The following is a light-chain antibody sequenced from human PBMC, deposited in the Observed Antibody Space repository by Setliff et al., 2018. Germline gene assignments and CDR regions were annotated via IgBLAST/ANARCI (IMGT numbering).Light chain of an antibody. V-gene: IGKV3-20*01. CDR3: QQYGNSPWT. J-gene: IGKJ1*01. CDR1: QNVISNY. CDR2: GDS. Sequence: EIVLTQSPGTLSLSPGERAALSCRASQNVISNYLAWYQQKPGQAPRLLINGDSSRATGIPDRFSGSGSGTDFTLTITRVEPEDSAVYYCQQYGNSPWTFGQGTKVDIK.